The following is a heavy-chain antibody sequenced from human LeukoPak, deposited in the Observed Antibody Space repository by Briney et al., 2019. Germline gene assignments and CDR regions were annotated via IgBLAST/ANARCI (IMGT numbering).Heavy chain of an antibody. CDR1: GSTFGSSR. Sequence: GGSLRLSCAASGSTFGSSRMNWVRQAPGKGLEWVSAINFSGGTTHYADSVKGRFTISRDNFKNTLYLQMNGLRADDTAVYYCTKGHYYGSGSYWVWGQGTLVTVSS. V-gene: IGHV3-23*01. CDR2: INFSGGTT. CDR3: TKGHYYGSGSYWV. D-gene: IGHD3-10*01. J-gene: IGHJ4*02.